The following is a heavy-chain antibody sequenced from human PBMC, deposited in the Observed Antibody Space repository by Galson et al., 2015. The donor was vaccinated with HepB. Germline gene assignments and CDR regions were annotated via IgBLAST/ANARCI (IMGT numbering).Heavy chain of an antibody. J-gene: IGHJ6*03. V-gene: IGHV3-21*01. CDR3: ARGVHHCTGGVCPKVENYYYYMDV. Sequence: SLRLSCAASGFTFSSYSMNWVGQAPGTGLELVSSISSSSSYIYYADSVKGRFTISRDNAKNSLYLQMNSLRAEDTAVYYCARGVHHCTGGVCPKVENYYYYMDVWGKGTTVTVSS. CDR2: ISSSSSYI. D-gene: IGHD2-8*02. CDR1: GFTFSSYS.